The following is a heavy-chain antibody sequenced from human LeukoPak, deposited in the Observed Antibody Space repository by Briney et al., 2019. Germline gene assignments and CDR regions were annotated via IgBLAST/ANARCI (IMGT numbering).Heavy chain of an antibody. J-gene: IGHJ4*02. V-gene: IGHV3-33*01. Sequence: GRSLRLSCAASGFTFSSYGMHWVRQAPGKGLEWVAVIWYDGSNKYYADSVKGRFTISRDNSKNTLYLQMNGLRAEDTAVYYCARGDCSGDCYHPLYYWGQGSLVTVSS. CDR3: ARGDCSGDCYHPLYY. D-gene: IGHD2-21*02. CDR2: IWYDGSNK. CDR1: GFTFSSYG.